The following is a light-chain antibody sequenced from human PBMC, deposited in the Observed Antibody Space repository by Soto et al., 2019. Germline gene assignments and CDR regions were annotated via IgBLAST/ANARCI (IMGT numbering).Light chain of an antibody. V-gene: IGKV1-5*01. CDR3: QQFNNYLALT. CDR2: DAS. Sequence: DIQMTQSPSTLSASVGDRVTITCRASQSIRSWLAWYQQKSGKAPKLLIYDASSLESGVPSRFSGSGSGTDFTLTISSLQPEDFATYYCQQFNNYLALTFGGGTKVDIK. CDR1: QSIRSW. J-gene: IGKJ4*01.